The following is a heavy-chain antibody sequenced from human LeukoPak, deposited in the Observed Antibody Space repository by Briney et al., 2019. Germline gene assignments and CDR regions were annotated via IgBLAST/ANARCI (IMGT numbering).Heavy chain of an antibody. CDR3: TKAPYSSSWYYFDY. Sequence: PGGSLRLSCAASGFIFHDYGMHWVRHAPGKGLEWVSGISRNSNTIYYAASVKGRFTISRDNAKNSLYLQMNSLRAEDAALYYCTKAPYSSSWYYFDYWGQGTLVTVSS. D-gene: IGHD6-13*01. J-gene: IGHJ4*02. CDR2: ISRNSNTI. V-gene: IGHV3-9*01. CDR1: GFIFHDYG.